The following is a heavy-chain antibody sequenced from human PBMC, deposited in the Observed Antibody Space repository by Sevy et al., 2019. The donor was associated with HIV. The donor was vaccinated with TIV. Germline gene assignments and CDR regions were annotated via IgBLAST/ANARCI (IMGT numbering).Heavy chain of an antibody. CDR2: ISAYNGNT. V-gene: IGHV1-18*01. CDR3: ATDFSGSYSNFDY. D-gene: IGHD1-26*01. Sequence: ASVKVSCKASGYTFTSYGISWVRQAPGQGLEWMGWISAYNGNTNYAQTLQGKVTMTTDTPTSTAYMELRSLRSDDPAVYYCATDFSGSYSNFDYWGQGILVTVSS. J-gene: IGHJ4*02. CDR1: GYTFTSYG.